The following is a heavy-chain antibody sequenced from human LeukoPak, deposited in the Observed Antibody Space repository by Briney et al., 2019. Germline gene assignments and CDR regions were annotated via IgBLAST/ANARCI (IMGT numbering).Heavy chain of an antibody. J-gene: IGHJ4*02. CDR1: GGSISSYY. CDR2: IYYSGST. CDR3: ARPASPNYGDYYFDY. D-gene: IGHD4-17*01. V-gene: IGHV4-59*08. Sequence: SETLSLTCTVSGGSISSYYWSWIRQPPGKGLEWIGYIYYSGSTNYNPSLKSRVTISVDTSKNQFSLKLSSVTAADTAVYYCARPASPNYGDYYFDYWGQGTLVTVSS.